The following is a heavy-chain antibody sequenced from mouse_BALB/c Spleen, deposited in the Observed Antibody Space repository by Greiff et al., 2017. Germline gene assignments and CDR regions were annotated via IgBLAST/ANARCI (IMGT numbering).Heavy chain of an antibody. Sequence: EVQLQQSGPGLVKPSQSLSLTCSVTGYSITSGYYWNWIRQFPGNKLEWMGYISYDGSNNYNPSLKNRISITRDTSKNQFFLKLNSVTTEDTATYYCAKFYGNYDAMDYWGQGTSVTVSS. D-gene: IGHD2-1*01. J-gene: IGHJ4*01. CDR2: ISYDGSN. V-gene: IGHV3-6*02. CDR1: GYSITSGYY. CDR3: AKFYGNYDAMDY.